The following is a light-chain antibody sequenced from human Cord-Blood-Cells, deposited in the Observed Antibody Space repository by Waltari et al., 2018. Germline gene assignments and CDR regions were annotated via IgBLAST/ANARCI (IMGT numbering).Light chain of an antibody. J-gene: IGKJ4*01. CDR2: EVS. V-gene: IGKV2D-30*01. CDR1: QSLVYSDWNTY. Sequence: VVMTLSPPSLPAPLGQPASISCRSSQSLVYSDWNTYLNWFQQKPGQSPRRLIYEVSSLDCGVPYRFSGSGSGTDFTLKISSVEAEDVAVYYCMQGTHRPLTFGGGTKVEIK. CDR3: MQGTHRPLT.